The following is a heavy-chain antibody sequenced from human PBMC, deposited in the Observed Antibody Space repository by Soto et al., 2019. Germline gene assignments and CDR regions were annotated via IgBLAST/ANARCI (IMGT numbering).Heavy chain of an antibody. D-gene: IGHD3-10*01. CDR3: AREGGSYGPFDC. Sequence: QVQLVESGGGVVQPGRSLRLSCAASGFTFSSYGMHWVRQAPGKGLEWVAVISYDGSNKYYADSVKGRFTISRDNSKNTLYLQMNTLRAEDTAVYYCAREGGSYGPFDCWGQGTLVTVSS. CDR2: ISYDGSNK. J-gene: IGHJ4*02. CDR1: GFTFSSYG. V-gene: IGHV3-30*03.